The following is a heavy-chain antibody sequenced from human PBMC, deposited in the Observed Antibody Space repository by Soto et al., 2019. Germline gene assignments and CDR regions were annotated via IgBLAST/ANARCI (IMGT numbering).Heavy chain of an antibody. CDR1: GFTFSSYA. V-gene: IGHV3-23*01. J-gene: IGHJ4*02. Sequence: EVQLLESGGGLVQPGGSLRLSCAASGFTFSSYAMSWVRQAPGKGLEWVSAISGSGGSTYYADSVKGRFTIARDNSKNTLYLQMNSLRAEDTAVYYCAKAPSALAFGGVIGAYWGQGTLVTVSS. D-gene: IGHD3-16*02. CDR3: AKAPSALAFGGVIGAY. CDR2: ISGSGGST.